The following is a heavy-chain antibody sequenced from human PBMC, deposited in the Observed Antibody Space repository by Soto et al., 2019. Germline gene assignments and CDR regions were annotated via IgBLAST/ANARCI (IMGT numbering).Heavy chain of an antibody. D-gene: IGHD3-10*01. J-gene: IGHJ5*02. Sequence: PGESLKISCKASGYSFTTSWIGWVRQMPGKGLEWMGIIFPSDSDTRYSPSFQGQVTISVDKSISTAYLQWSSLKASDSAMYYCARRPGSWFDPWGQGTLATVSS. CDR3: ARRPGSWFDP. V-gene: IGHV5-51*01. CDR1: GYSFTTSW. CDR2: IFPSDSDT.